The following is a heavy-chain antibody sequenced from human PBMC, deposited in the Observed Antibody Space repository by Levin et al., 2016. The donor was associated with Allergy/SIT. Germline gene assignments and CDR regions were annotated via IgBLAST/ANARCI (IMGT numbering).Heavy chain of an antibody. D-gene: IGHD6-13*01. V-gene: IGHV3-30*18. J-gene: IGHJ6*03. CDR1: GFIFSNYG. CDR3: AKDTGNTWSPNYYYFLDV. Sequence: GESLKISCAVSGFIFSNYGMHWVRQAPGKGLEWVAVISYDGSNAYYVDSVKGRFTISRDSSKNTLFLQMNSLRAEDTAVYYCAKDTGNTWSPNYYYFLDVWGTGTTVTVSS. CDR2: ISYDGSNA.